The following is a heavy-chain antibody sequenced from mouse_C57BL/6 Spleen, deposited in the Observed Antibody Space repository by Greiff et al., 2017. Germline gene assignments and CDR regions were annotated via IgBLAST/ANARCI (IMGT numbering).Heavy chain of an antibody. Sequence: DVQLQESGPELVKPGASVKISCKASGYSFTGYYMNWVKQSPEKSLEWIGEINPSTGGTTYNQKFKAKATLTVDKSSSTAYMQLKSLTSEDSAVYYCARSHYYGSRGGDYWGQGTTLTVSS. CDR1: GYSFTGYY. D-gene: IGHD1-1*01. CDR3: ARSHYYGSRGGDY. CDR2: INPSTGGT. V-gene: IGHV1-42*01. J-gene: IGHJ2*01.